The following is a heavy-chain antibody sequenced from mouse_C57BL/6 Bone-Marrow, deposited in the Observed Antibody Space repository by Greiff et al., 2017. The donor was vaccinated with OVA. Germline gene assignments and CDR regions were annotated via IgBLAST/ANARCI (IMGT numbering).Heavy chain of an antibody. CDR3: TTRSSGYVGFDY. J-gene: IGHJ2*01. V-gene: IGHV14-4*01. CDR2: IDPENGDT. D-gene: IGHD3-2*02. Sequence: VQLQQSGAELVRPGASVKLSCTASGFNIKDDYMHWVKQRPEQGLEWIGWIDPENGDTEYASKFQGKATITADTSSNTAYLPLSSLTSEDTAVYYCTTRSSGYVGFDYWGQGTTLTVSS. CDR1: GFNIKDDY.